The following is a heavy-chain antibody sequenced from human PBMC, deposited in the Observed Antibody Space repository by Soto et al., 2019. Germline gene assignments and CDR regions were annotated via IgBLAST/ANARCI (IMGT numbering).Heavy chain of an antibody. V-gene: IGHV3-66*01. D-gene: IGHD3-22*01. J-gene: IGHJ4*02. CDR2: FDNGGKT. CDR1: GFTVSSYY. CDR3: AKDRYLDHDSRGYLFDN. Sequence: GSLRLSCAVSGFTVSSYYMSWVRQPPGKGPEWVALFDNGGKTYYAESVKSRFKISRDSSKNTLEHQMNSQRAEDTAVYYCAKDRYLDHDSRGYLFDNWGQGTLVTVSA.